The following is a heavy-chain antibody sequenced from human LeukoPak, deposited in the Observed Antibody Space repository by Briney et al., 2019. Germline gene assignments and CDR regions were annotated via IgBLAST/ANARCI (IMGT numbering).Heavy chain of an antibody. CDR3: ARRITMIDWFDP. Sequence: ASVKVSCKASGYTFTSYDINWVRQATGQGLEWMGWVNPNSGNTGYAQKFQGRVTMTRNTSISTAYMELSSLRSEDTAVYYCARRITMIDWFDPWGQGTLVTVSS. V-gene: IGHV1-8*01. D-gene: IGHD3-22*01. J-gene: IGHJ5*02. CDR2: VNPNSGNT. CDR1: GYTFTSYD.